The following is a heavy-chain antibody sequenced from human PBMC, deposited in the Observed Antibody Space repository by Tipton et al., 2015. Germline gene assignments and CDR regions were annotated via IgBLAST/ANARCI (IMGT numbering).Heavy chain of an antibody. J-gene: IGHJ4*02. CDR3: ARARGRPGGLFDS. D-gene: IGHD4-23*01. Sequence: LRLSCTVSSDSISKYYWSWIRQPPGKELEWIGYIQYSGSTNYNPSLKSRVTISVDTSKTQFSLKMRSVTATDTAVYYCARARGRPGGLFDSWGQGTLVTVSS. V-gene: IGHV4-59*01. CDR2: IQYSGST. CDR1: SDSISKYY.